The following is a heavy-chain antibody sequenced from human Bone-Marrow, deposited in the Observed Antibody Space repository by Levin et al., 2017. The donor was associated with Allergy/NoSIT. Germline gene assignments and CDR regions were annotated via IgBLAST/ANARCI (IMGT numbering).Heavy chain of an antibody. J-gene: IGHJ4*02. CDR1: GFTFSSYG. V-gene: IGHV3-30*18. CDR3: AKDRSTMVRGLAAG. D-gene: IGHD3-10*01. CDR2: IAYDGTYK. Sequence: GGSLRLSCAASGFTFSSYGMHWVRQAPGKGLEWVAFIAYDGTYKVYGDSVKGRFTVSRDNSKNTLYLQMNSLRAEDTAVYYCAKDRSTMVRGLAAGWGQGTLVTVSS.